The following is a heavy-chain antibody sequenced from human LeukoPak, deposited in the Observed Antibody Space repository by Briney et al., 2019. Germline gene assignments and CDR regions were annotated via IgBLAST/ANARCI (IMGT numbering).Heavy chain of an antibody. J-gene: IGHJ5*02. Sequence: GGSLRLSCAASGFTFSRYWMHWVRQAPGKGLVWVSRINSDGSATTYADFVKGRFTISRDNAKNTLYLQMNSLRVDDTAMYYCERDYGAWGQGTVVSVSS. CDR3: ERDYGA. CDR1: GFTFSRYW. V-gene: IGHV3-74*03. CDR2: INSDGSAT. D-gene: IGHD4/OR15-4a*01.